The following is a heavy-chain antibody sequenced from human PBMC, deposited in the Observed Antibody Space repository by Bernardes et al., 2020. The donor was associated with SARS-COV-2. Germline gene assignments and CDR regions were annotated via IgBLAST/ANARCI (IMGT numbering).Heavy chain of an antibody. CDR2: ISSTSSTI. J-gene: IGHJ4*02. CDR3: ATYRDNDRNYYFDY. D-gene: IGHD4-17*01. CDR1: GFTFSSYS. Sequence: GASRLSCAASGFTFSSYSLNWVRQAPGTGLEWLSYISSTSSTIKYADSVKGRFTISRDNAQNSLYLQMNSLRDEDTAVYYCATYRDNDRNYYFDYWGQGTLVPGSA. V-gene: IGHV3-48*02.